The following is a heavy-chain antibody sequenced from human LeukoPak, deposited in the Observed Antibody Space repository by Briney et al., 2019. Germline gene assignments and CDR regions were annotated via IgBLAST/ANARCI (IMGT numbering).Heavy chain of an antibody. Sequence: NTSETLSLTCAVSNGSFTGYYWNWIRQSPGKGLEWIGEINESGKTNYNESHKSRVSISLDRPRNHFSLRLSAVTSADTAVYFCARVGWRVLDYWGQGILVSVSS. CDR2: INESGKT. V-gene: IGHV4-34*01. CDR1: NGSFTGYY. J-gene: IGHJ4*02. CDR3: ARVGWRVLDY. D-gene: IGHD6-19*01.